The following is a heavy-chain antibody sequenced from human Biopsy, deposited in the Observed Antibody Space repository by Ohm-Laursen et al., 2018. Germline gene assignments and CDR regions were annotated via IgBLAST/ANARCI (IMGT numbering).Heavy chain of an antibody. Sequence: SETLSLTCAVYGGSFSDYYWTWIRQPPGKGLEWIGEINHRGTTNYNPSLKSRITISVDTSKNQISLKVTSVTAADTAVYYCAKHGSGWTGDDALHIWGQGTMVTVSS. CDR1: GGSFSDYY. J-gene: IGHJ3*02. CDR3: AKHGSGWTGDDALHI. CDR2: INHRGTT. D-gene: IGHD6-19*01. V-gene: IGHV4-34*01.